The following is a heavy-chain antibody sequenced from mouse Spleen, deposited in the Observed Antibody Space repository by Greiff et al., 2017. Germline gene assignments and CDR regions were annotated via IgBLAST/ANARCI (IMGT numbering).Heavy chain of an antibody. J-gene: IGHJ3*01. V-gene: IGHV1-81*01. CDR2: IYPRSGNT. D-gene: IGHD2-4*01. Sequence: VQRVESGAELARPGASVKLSCKASGYTFTSYGISWVKQRTGQGLEWIGEIYPRSGNTYYNEKFKGKATLTADKSSSTAYMELRSLTSEDSAVYFCARDGSTMITTAYWGQGTLVTVSA. CDR1: GYTFTSYG. CDR3: ARDGSTMITTAY.